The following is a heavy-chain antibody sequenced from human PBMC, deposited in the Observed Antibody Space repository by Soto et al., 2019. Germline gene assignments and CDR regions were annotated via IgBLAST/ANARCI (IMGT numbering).Heavy chain of an antibody. CDR1: GFTFSSYG. J-gene: IGHJ6*02. Sequence: GSLRLSCAASGFTFSSYGMHWVRQAPGKGLEWVAVISYDGSNKYYADSVKGRFTISRDNSKNTLYLQMNSLRAEDTAVYYCAKGGAAASYYYGMDVWGQGTTVTVSS. V-gene: IGHV3-30*18. CDR3: AKGGAAASYYYGMDV. D-gene: IGHD6-25*01. CDR2: ISYDGSNK.